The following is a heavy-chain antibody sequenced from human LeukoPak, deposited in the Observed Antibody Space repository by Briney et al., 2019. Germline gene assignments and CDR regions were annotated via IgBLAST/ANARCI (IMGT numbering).Heavy chain of an antibody. CDR2: IGKGGDT. CDR1: GFTFSTYD. Sequence: GGSLRLSCAASGFTFSTYDMHWVRQAPGEGLEWVSTIGKGGDTYYPGSVKGRFTVSRENAKNSLYLQMNSLRAEDTAVYYCARARSGYEGGYFDYWGQGTLVTVSS. D-gene: IGHD5-12*01. J-gene: IGHJ4*02. CDR3: ARARSGYEGGYFDY. V-gene: IGHV3-13*04.